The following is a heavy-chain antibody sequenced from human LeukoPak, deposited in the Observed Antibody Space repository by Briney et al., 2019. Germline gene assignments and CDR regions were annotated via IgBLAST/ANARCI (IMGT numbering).Heavy chain of an antibody. V-gene: IGHV3-23*01. CDR2: INDGGGRT. CDR1: GFIFSSYA. CDR3: ARDANGDGPY. D-gene: IGHD4-17*01. Sequence: GGSLRLSCAASGFIFSSYAMDWVRQAPGKGLEWVSAINDGGGRTYYADSVKGRFTISRDNSKNTLYLQMNSLRAEDTAVYYCARDANGDGPYWGQGTLVTVSS. J-gene: IGHJ4*02.